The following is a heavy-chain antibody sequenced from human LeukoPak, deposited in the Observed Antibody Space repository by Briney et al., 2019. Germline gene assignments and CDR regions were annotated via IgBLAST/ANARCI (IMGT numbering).Heavy chain of an antibody. CDR2: IFYSGST. CDR1: SGSISTSNYY. CDR3: ARQGYSDFSSRPFDY. J-gene: IGHJ4*02. Sequence: PSETLSLTCTVSSGSISTSNYYWGWVRQPPGKALEWIGNIFYSGSTYYSPSLKSRVTISLDTSRNQFSLKLNSVNAADTAVFYCARQGYSDFSSRPFDYWGQGTLVTVSS. V-gene: IGHV4-39*01. D-gene: IGHD1-26*01.